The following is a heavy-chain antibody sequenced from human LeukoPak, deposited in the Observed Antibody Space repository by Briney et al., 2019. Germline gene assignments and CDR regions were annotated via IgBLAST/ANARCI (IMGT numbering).Heavy chain of an antibody. J-gene: IGHJ4*02. Sequence: SETLSLTCTVSGGSISSYYWSWIRQPPGQGLEWIGYIYYSGSTNYNPSLKSRVTISVDTSKNQFSLKLSSVTAADTAVYYCARHYYYDSSGYSRFDYWGQGTLVTVSS. CDR2: IYYSGST. CDR3: ARHYYYDSSGYSRFDY. D-gene: IGHD3-22*01. CDR1: GGSISSYY. V-gene: IGHV4-59*08.